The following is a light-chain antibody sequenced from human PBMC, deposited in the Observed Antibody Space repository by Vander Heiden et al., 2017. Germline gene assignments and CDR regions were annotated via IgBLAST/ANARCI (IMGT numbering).Light chain of an antibody. CDR2: GAS. Sequence: EIVLTQSPGALSLSPGERATLSCSASQTVSENSLAWYQQKPGQAPRLLIFGASSRPTGLPDRFRGSGSGTDFTLTISRLEPEDFAVYYCQQYATSPFTFGPGTKVDI. V-gene: IGKV3-20*01. CDR3: QQYATSPFT. J-gene: IGKJ3*01. CDR1: QTVSENS.